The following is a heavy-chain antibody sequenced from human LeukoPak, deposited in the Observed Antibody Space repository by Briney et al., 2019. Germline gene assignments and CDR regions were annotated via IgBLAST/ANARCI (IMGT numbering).Heavy chain of an antibody. CDR2: ISSSSSYI. Sequence: GGSLRLSCAASGFTFSSYGMHWVRQAPGKGLEWVSSISSSSSYIYYADSVKGRFTISRDNAKNSLYLQMNSLRAEDTAVYYCARVGLQLRPDYWGQGTLVTVSS. J-gene: IGHJ4*02. V-gene: IGHV3-21*01. CDR3: ARVGLQLRPDY. D-gene: IGHD5-24*01. CDR1: GFTFSSYG.